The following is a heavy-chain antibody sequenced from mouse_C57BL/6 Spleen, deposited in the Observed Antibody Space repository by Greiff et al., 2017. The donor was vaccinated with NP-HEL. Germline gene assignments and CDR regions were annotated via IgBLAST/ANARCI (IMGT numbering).Heavy chain of an antibody. CDR1: GFSLTSYG. CDR2: IWSGGST. V-gene: IGHV2-2*01. CDR3: ARKGDYGSSHWYFDV. J-gene: IGHJ1*03. D-gene: IGHD1-1*01. Sequence: QVQLKESGPGLVQPSQSLSITCTVSGFSLTSYGVHWVRQSPGKGLEWLGVIWSGGSTDYNAAFISRLSISTANSKIQVFFKMNRLQADDTAIYYGARKGDYGSSHWYFDVWGTGTTVTVSS.